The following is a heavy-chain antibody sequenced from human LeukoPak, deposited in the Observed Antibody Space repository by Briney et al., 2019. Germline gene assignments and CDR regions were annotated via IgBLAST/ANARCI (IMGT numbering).Heavy chain of an antibody. J-gene: IGHJ4*02. D-gene: IGHD3-10*01. V-gene: IGHV4-39*07. CDR3: ARSPYQGSGSYIYY. CDR1: GGSISSSSYY. Sequence: SEALSLTCTVSGGSISSSSYYWGWIRQPPGKGLEWIGSIYYSGSTYYNPSLKSRVTISVDTSKNQFSLKLSSVTAADTAVYYCARSPYQGSGSYIYYWGQGTLVTVSS. CDR2: IYYSGST.